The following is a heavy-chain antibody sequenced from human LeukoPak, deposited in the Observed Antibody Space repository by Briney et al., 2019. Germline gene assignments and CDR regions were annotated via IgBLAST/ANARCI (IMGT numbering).Heavy chain of an antibody. CDR1: GGSISSGGYY. V-gene: IGHV4-31*03. J-gene: IGHJ4*02. D-gene: IGHD3-3*01. CDR3: ARGRWRGYYMNFDY. Sequence: PSQTLSLTCTVSGGSISSGGYYWSWIRQHPGKGLEWIGYIYYSGSTYYNPSLKSRVTISVDTSKNQFSLKLSSVTAADTAVYYCARGRWRGYYMNFDYWGQGTLVTVSS. CDR2: IYYSGST.